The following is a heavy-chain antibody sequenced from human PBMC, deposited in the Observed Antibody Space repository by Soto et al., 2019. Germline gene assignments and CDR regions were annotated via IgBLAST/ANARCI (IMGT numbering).Heavy chain of an antibody. Sequence: ASVKVSCKASGYTFTSYAMHCARRAPGQRLEWMGWINAGNGNTKYSQKFQDRVTITRDTSASTAYMELSSLRSEDTAVYYCARSIVVVTALDYWGQGTLVTVSS. D-gene: IGHD2-21*02. CDR2: INAGNGNT. CDR1: GYTFTSYA. CDR3: ARSIVVVTALDY. J-gene: IGHJ4*02. V-gene: IGHV1-3*01.